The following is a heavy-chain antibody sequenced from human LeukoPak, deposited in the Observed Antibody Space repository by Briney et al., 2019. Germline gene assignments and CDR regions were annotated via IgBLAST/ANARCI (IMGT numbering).Heavy chain of an antibody. CDR3: ARDYGRSRDYGMDV. Sequence: GGSLRLSCTASGFTFNNYWMRWVRQAPGKGLVWVSRINPDGSSTSYADSVKGRFTISRDNAKNTLYLQMNSLRAEDTAVYYCARDYGRSRDYGMDVWGQGTTVTVSS. CDR2: INPDGSST. CDR1: GFTFNNYW. V-gene: IGHV3-74*01. D-gene: IGHD3-10*01. J-gene: IGHJ6*02.